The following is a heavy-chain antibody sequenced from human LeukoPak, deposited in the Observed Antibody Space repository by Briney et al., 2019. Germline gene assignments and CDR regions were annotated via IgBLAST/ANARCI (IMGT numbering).Heavy chain of an antibody. CDR3: ARDGWFGEGYWDDAFDI. CDR1: GGSISSSSYS. D-gene: IGHD3-10*01. CDR2: IFYSGST. J-gene: IGHJ3*02. Sequence: SETLSLTCTVSGGSISSSSYSWGWIRQPPGKGLEWIGSIFYSGSTYYNPSLKSRVTISVDTSKNQFSLKLSSVTAADTAVYYCARDGWFGEGYWDDAFDIWGQGTMVTVSS. V-gene: IGHV4-39*07.